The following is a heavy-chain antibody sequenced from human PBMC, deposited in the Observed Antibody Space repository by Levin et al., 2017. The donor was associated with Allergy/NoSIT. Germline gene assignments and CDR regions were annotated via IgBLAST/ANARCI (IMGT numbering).Heavy chain of an antibody. Sequence: QAGGSLRLSCAASGFTFRTYVMSWVRQLPGMGLEWVSTISDNGATTHYADSVKGRFTVSRDNSKNTLFLQMNSLRAEDTAVYYCAEQTGGLVGTLGVWGQGTRVTVSS. CDR3: AEQTGGLVGTLGV. J-gene: IGHJ6*02. CDR1: GFTFRTYV. CDR2: ISDNGATT. D-gene: IGHD1-26*01. V-gene: IGHV3-23*01.